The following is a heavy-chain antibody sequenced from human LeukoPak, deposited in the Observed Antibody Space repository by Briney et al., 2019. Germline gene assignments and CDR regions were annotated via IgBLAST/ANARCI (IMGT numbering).Heavy chain of an antibody. Sequence: PGGSLRLSCAASGFTFSNYAMSWVRQAPGKGLEWVSAISGSGGTAYYADSVKGRFTISRDNSKNTLYLQMNSLRAEDTALYYCAKEPLSVGATFNDYFDYWGQGTLVTASS. D-gene: IGHD1-26*01. CDR2: ISGSGGTA. CDR3: AKEPLSVGATFNDYFDY. V-gene: IGHV3-23*01. J-gene: IGHJ4*02. CDR1: GFTFSNYA.